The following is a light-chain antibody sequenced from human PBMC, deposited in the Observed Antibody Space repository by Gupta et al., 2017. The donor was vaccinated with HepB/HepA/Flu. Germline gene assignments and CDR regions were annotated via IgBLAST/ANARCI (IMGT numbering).Light chain of an antibody. CDR1: NGDVGTYNL. CDR2: EVT. Sequence: SAPTQPAPLSGVPGQAITISCAGSNGDVGTYNLVSWYQQHPGKAPKLMIYEVTKRPPGVSNRFSGSKSGNTASLTISGLQGEDEADYYCCSYVCGNTYVFGTGTTVTVL. V-gene: IGLV2-23*02. J-gene: IGLJ1*01. CDR3: CSYVCGNTYV.